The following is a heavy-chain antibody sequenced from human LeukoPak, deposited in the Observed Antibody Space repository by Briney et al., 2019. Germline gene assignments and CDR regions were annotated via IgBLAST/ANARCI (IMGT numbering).Heavy chain of an antibody. CDR3: ATLSGDSHGYDY. Sequence: GSLRLSCAASGFTFSSYSMSWVRQAPGKGLEWVAVILHDGSNKQYADSVKGRFTISRDNSKNTLYLQINSLRAEDTAVYYCATLSGDSHGYDYWGLGTLVTVYS. D-gene: IGHD5-18*01. CDR1: GFTFSSYS. CDR2: ILHDGSNK. J-gene: IGHJ4*02. V-gene: IGHV3-30*03.